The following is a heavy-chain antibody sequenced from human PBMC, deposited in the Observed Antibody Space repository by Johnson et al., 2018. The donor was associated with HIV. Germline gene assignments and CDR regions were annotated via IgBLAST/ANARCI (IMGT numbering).Heavy chain of an antibody. CDR1: GFSFSRYG. CDR3: AKLTGYDTSGPAHKDDFDI. Sequence: VQLVESGGGVVQPGGSLRLSCAASGFSFSRYGMHWVRQAPGKGLEWVAFIRYDEISKYYADSVKGRFTISRDNSKSTLYLQMNSQRAEDTALYYCAKLTGYDTSGPAHKDDFDIWGQGTMVTVSS. D-gene: IGHD3-22*01. CDR2: IRYDEISK. J-gene: IGHJ3*02. V-gene: IGHV3-30*02.